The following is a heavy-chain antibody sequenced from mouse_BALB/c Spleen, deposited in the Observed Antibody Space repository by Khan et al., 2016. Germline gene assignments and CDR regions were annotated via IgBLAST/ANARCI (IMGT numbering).Heavy chain of an antibody. CDR2: INTETGEP. CDR1: GYTFTDYS. J-gene: IGHJ3*01. CDR3: ARTGNYVGAY. Sequence: QIQLVQSGPELKKPGETVKISCKASGYTFTDYSMHWVKQAPGKGLKWMGWINTETGEPTYADDFKGRFAFSLETSASTAYLQINNRKNEDTATYFCARTGNYVGAYWGQGTLVTVSA. D-gene: IGHD2-1*01. V-gene: IGHV9-2-1*01.